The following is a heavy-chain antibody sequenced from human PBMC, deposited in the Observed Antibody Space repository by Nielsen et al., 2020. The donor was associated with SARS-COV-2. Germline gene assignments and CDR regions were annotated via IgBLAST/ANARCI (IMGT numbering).Heavy chain of an antibody. CDR2: IKQDGSEK. CDR1: GFTFSSYW. Sequence: GESLKISCAASGFTFSSYWMSWVRQDPGKGLEWVANIKQDGSEKYYVDSVKGRFTISRDNAKNSLYLQMNSLRAEDTAVYYCARSDDFWSGYYHDAFDIWGQGTMVTVSS. V-gene: IGHV3-7*03. J-gene: IGHJ3*02. D-gene: IGHD3-3*01. CDR3: ARSDDFWSGYYHDAFDI.